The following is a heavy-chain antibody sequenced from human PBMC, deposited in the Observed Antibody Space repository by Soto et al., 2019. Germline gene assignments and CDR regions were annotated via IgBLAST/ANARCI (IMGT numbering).Heavy chain of an antibody. Sequence: QVQLQESGPGLVKPSQTLSLTCTVSGGSISSGGYYWSWIRQHPGKGLEWMVYIYYSGSTYYNPSLKSRVTISVDTSKNQFSLKLSSVTAADTAVYYCARDTANVVVPAAAYWYFDLWGRGTLVTVSS. CDR3: ARDTANVVVPAAAYWYFDL. CDR1: GGSISSGGYY. CDR2: IYYSGST. J-gene: IGHJ2*01. V-gene: IGHV4-31*03. D-gene: IGHD2-2*01.